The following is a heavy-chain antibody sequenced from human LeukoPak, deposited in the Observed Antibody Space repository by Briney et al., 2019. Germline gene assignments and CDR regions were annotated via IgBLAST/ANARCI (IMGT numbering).Heavy chain of an antibody. CDR2: IIPILGTA. V-gene: IGHV1-69*04. Sequence: ASVKVSCKASGGTFSSYAISWVRQAPGQGLEWMGRIIPILGTANYAQKFQGRVTITADKSTSTAYMELSSLRSEDTAVYYCASPARDDAFDIWGQGTMVTVSS. CDR1: GGTFSSYA. CDR3: ASPARDDAFDI. J-gene: IGHJ3*02.